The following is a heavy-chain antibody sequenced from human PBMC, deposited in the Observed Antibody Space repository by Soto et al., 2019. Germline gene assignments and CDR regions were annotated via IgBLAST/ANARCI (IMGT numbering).Heavy chain of an antibody. Sequence: EVQLVEPGGGLVQPGGSLRLSCAASGFTFSIYWMHWVRQAPGKGPVWVSRIDNAGSSARYADSVKGRFTISRDNAKNTVYMQMNGVRAEDTAVYYCTRVGGSVSGMDVWGQGTTVTVSS. CDR2: IDNAGSSA. D-gene: IGHD1-26*01. CDR1: GFTFSIYW. CDR3: TRVGGSVSGMDV. J-gene: IGHJ6*02. V-gene: IGHV3-74*01.